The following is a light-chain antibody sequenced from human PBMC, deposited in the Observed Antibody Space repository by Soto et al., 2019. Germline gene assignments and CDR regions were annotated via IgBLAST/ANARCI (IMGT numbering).Light chain of an antibody. CDR1: QSISSW. J-gene: IGKJ1*01. Sequence: DIQMTQSPSTLSASVGDRVTITCRASQSISSWLAWYQQKPGKAPKLLIYKASSLQSGVPSRFSGSGSGTEFTLTSSSLHPDDFATYYCQQYNSYSWTFGRGTKVEIK. CDR2: KAS. CDR3: QQYNSYSWT. V-gene: IGKV1-5*03.